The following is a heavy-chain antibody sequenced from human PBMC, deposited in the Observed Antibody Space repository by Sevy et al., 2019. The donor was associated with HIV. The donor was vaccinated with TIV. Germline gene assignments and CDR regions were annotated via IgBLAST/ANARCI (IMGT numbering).Heavy chain of an antibody. V-gene: IGHV3-21*01. J-gene: IGHJ6*02. Sequence: GGSLRLSCAASGFTFSSYSMNWVRQAPGKGLEWVSSISSSSSYIYYADSVKGRFTISRDNAKNSLYLQMNSLRAEDTAVYYCARDETVARANSRHYYGMDVWGQWTTVTVSS. D-gene: IGHD2-15*01. CDR2: ISSSSSYI. CDR3: ARDETVARANSRHYYGMDV. CDR1: GFTFSSYS.